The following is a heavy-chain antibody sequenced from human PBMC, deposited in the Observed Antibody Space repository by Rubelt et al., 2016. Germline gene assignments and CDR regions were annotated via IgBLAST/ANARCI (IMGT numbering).Heavy chain of an antibody. Sequence: QVQLVQSGAEVKKPGASVKVSCKASGYTFTGYYMHWVRQAPGQGLEWMGWINPNSGGQNYAQKWRGRVTMTRATSISTACMERSRLRADETAVYYGARFAIGSHSSGYLCDYWGQGTLVTVSS. J-gene: IGHJ4*02. V-gene: IGHV1-2*02. CDR1: GYTFTGYY. CDR3: ARFAIGSHSSGYLCDY. D-gene: IGHD3-22*01. CDR2: INPNSGGQ.